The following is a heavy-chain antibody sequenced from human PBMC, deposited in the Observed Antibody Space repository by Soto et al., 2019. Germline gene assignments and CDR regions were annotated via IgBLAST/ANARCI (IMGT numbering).Heavy chain of an antibody. CDR2: IIPIFGTA. CDR3: ARSRRIAVAGIVSYGIDV. J-gene: IGHJ6*02. D-gene: IGHD6-19*01. CDR1: GGTFSSYA. Sequence: QVQLVQSGAEVKKPGSSVKVSCKASGGTFSSYAISWVRQAPGQGLEWMGGIIPIFGTANHAQKFQGRVTITADESTSTAYMELSSLRSEHTAVYSCARSRRIAVAGIVSYGIDVWGQGTTVTVSS. V-gene: IGHV1-69*01.